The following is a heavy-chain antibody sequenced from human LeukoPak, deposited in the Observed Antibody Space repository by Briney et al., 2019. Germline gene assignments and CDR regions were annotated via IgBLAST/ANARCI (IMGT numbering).Heavy chain of an antibody. D-gene: IGHD1-26*01. CDR1: GFTFSGSA. V-gene: IGHV3-73*01. J-gene: IGHJ4*02. CDR3: QSGGYSFPGY. CDR2: IRSKANSYAT. Sequence: GGSLKLSCAASGFTFSGSAMHWVRQASGKRLEWVGRIRSKANSYATAYAASVKGRFTISRDDSKNTAYLQMNSLKTEDTAVYYCQSGGYSFPGYWGQGTLVTVSS.